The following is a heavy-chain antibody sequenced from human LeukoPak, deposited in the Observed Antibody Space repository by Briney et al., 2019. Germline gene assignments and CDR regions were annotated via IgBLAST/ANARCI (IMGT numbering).Heavy chain of an antibody. Sequence: AGSLRLSCAASGFTVSSNYMSWLRQAPGKGLEWVSGIYSGGSTYCADSVKGRFTISRDNSKNTLYLQMNSLRAEDTAVYYCAREIDPYYYDSSGYSGGDYWGQGTLVTVSS. V-gene: IGHV3-66*01. J-gene: IGHJ4*02. CDR2: IYSGGST. CDR3: AREIDPYYYDSSGYSGGDY. D-gene: IGHD3-22*01. CDR1: GFTVSSNY.